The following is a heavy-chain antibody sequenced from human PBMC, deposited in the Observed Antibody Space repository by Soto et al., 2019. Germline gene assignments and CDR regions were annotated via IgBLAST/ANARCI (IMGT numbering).Heavy chain of an antibody. Sequence: SETLSLTCAVSGGSIISGGYSWSWIRQPPGKGLEWIGYIYHSGSTYYNPSLKSRVTISVDRSKNQFSLKLSSVTAADTAVYYCASLYSGYGFGYWGQGTLVTVSS. CDR3: ASLYSGYGFGY. J-gene: IGHJ4*02. D-gene: IGHD5-12*01. V-gene: IGHV4-30-2*01. CDR2: IYHSGST. CDR1: GGSIISGGYS.